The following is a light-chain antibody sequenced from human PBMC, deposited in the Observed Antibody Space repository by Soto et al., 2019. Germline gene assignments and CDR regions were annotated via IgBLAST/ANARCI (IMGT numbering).Light chain of an antibody. J-gene: IGLJ1*01. CDR1: SSDVGAYNY. V-gene: IGLV2-14*01. CDR3: FSHRGGDSHV. Sequence: QSALTQPASVSGSPGQSITISCTGTSSDVGAYNYVSWYQQYPGKAPKLMIYGVTNRSSGVSNRFSGSKTGNTASLTISGLQAEDEADYYCFSHRGGDSHVFGTGTKVTVL. CDR2: GVT.